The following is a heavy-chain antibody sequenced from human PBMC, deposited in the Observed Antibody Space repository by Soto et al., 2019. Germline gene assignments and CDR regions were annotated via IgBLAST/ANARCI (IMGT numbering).Heavy chain of an antibody. Sequence: SETLSLTCTVSGDSISTFYWGWMRQSPGKELEWIGYVYYTGSTNYNPSLKSRVTISVDRSKNQFSLKLTPANAADTAVYYCARGRTVRNYADDSSDYFYFFDYWGQGTQVTVSS. CDR2: VYYTGST. D-gene: IGHD3-22*01. CDR1: GDSISTFY. CDR3: ARGRTVRNYADDSSDYFYFFDY. J-gene: IGHJ4*02. V-gene: IGHV4-59*01.